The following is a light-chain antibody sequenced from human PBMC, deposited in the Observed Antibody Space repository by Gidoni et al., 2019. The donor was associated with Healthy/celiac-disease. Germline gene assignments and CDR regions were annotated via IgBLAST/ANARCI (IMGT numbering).Light chain of an antibody. CDR1: QSVSSSY. Sequence: IVLPQSPGTLSLSPGERATLSCRASQSVSSSYLAWYQQKPGQAPRLLIYGASSRATGIPDRFSGSGSGTDFTLTISRREPEDFAVYYCQQYGSSHTFGQGTKLEIK. J-gene: IGKJ2*01. CDR3: QQYGSSHT. V-gene: IGKV3-20*01. CDR2: GAS.